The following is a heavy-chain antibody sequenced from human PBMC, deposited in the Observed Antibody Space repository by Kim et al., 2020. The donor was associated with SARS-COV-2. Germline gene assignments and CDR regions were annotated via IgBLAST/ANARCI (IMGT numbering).Heavy chain of an antibody. D-gene: IGHD5-18*01. J-gene: IGHJ6*02. CDR3: GKEYRAYSYGLYHYYYYGLDV. CDR2: ISWNTDSI. Sequence: GGSLRLSCAASGFTFDNYAMHWVRQAPGKGLEWVSGISWNTDSIGYADSVKGRFTISRDNAKNSLYLHMNSLRAEDTALYYCGKEYRAYSYGLYHYYYYGLDVWGQGTTVTVSS. V-gene: IGHV3-9*01. CDR1: GFTFDNYA.